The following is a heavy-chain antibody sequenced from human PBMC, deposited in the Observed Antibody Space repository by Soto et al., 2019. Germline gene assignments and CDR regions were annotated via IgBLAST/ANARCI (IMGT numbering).Heavy chain of an antibody. CDR3: ASSRDGYNDFDY. Sequence: PSETLSLTCTVSGGSISSGDYYWSWIRQPPGKGLEWIGYIYYSGSTYYNPSLKSRVTISVDTSKNQFSLKLSSVTAADTAVYYCASSRDGYNDFDYWGQGTLVTVS. CDR2: IYYSGST. J-gene: IGHJ4*02. V-gene: IGHV4-30-4*01. D-gene: IGHD5-12*01. CDR1: GGSISSGDYY.